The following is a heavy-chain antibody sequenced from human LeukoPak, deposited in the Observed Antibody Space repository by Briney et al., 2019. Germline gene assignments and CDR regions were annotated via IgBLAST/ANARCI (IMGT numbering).Heavy chain of an antibody. CDR2: IYTGDSDT. D-gene: IGHD3-10*01. V-gene: IGHV5-51*01. Sequence: GESLKISRKGSGYRFTSYWIGWVRQMPGKGLEWMGIIYTGDSDTRYSPSFQGQVTISADKSISTAYLQWSSLKASDTAMYYCARWVRGLTDAFDIWGQGTMVTVSS. CDR1: GYRFTSYW. J-gene: IGHJ3*02. CDR3: ARWVRGLTDAFDI.